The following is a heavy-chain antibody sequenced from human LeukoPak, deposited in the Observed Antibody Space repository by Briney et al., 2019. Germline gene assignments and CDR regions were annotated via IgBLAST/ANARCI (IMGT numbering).Heavy chain of an antibody. CDR1: GFTFSSYE. J-gene: IGHJ6*04. CDR3: AGLGITMNGGV. D-gene: IGHD3-10*02. CDR2: ISTSGSTK. Sequence: TGGSLRLSCAASGFTFSSYEMNWVRQAPGKGLEWVSYISTSGSTKYYADSVKGRFTISRDNAKNSLYLQMNSLRAEDTAVYYCAGLGITMNGGVWGKGTTVTISS. V-gene: IGHV3-48*03.